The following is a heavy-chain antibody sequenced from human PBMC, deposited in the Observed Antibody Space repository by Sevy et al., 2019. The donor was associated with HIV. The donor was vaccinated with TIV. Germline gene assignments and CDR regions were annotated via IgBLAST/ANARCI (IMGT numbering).Heavy chain of an antibody. D-gene: IGHD2-2*01. CDR3: ARVVEDRDIVVVPAAIHPGEFDP. CDR2: ISAYNGNT. Sequence: ASVKVSCKASGYTFTSYGISWVRQATGQGLEWMGWISAYNGNTNYAQKLQGRVTMTTDTSTSTAYMELRSLRSDDTAVYYCARVVEDRDIVVVPAAIHPGEFDPWGQGTLVTVSS. J-gene: IGHJ5*02. V-gene: IGHV1-18*04. CDR1: GYTFTSYG.